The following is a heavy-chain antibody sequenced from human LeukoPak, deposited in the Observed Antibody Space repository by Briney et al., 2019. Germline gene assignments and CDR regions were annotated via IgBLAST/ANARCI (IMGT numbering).Heavy chain of an antibody. CDR3: ARASGYDFGEYFDY. CDR2: IKQDGSEK. CDR1: GFTFSSYW. J-gene: IGHJ4*02. D-gene: IGHD5-12*01. Sequence: PGGSLRLSCTASGFTFSSYWMSWVRQAPGKGLEWVANIKQDGSEKYYVDSVKGRFTISRDNAKNSLYLQMNSLRAEDTAVYYCARASGYDFGEYFDYWGQGTLVTVSS. V-gene: IGHV3-7*01.